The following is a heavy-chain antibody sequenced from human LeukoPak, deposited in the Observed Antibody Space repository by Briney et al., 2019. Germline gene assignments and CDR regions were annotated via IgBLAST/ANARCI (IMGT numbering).Heavy chain of an antibody. J-gene: IGHJ3*02. V-gene: IGHV1-18*01. Sequence: ASVKVSCKASGYTFTSYGISWVRQAPGQGLEWMGWISAYNGNTNYAQKLQGRVTMTTDTSTSTAYMELRSLRSDDTAVYYCATFVVVTAKNAFDIWGQGTMVTVSS. CDR3: ATFVVVTAKNAFDI. CDR1: GYTFTSYG. CDR2: ISAYNGNT. D-gene: IGHD2-21*02.